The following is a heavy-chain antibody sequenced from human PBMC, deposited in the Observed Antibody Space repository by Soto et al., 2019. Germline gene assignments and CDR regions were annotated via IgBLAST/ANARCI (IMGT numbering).Heavy chain of an antibody. J-gene: IGHJ4*02. CDR1: GFTFSDYY. V-gene: IGHV3-11*01. CDR3: ARRAAAGRSFDY. CDR2: ISSSGNSI. Sequence: GGSLRLSCAASGFTFSDYYMTWIRQAPGKGLEWVSYISSSGNSIYYADSVRGRFTVSRDNAKNSLFLQMNSLRAENTAVYYCARRAAAGRSFDYWGLGTLVTVSS. D-gene: IGHD6-13*01.